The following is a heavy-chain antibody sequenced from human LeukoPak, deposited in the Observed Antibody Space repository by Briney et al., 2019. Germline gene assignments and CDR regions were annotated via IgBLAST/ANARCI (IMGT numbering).Heavy chain of an antibody. CDR2: IYPGDSDT. J-gene: IGHJ4*02. Sequence: GESLKLSCKGSGYSFSNHWIGWVRQKPGKGPEWMALIYPGDSDTKYSSSFQGQVTVSADKSTSTAYLQWRSLKASDTATYYCARHGCFGSGSCYFDYWAQGVLVTVSS. CDR1: GYSFSNHW. D-gene: IGHD3-10*01. CDR3: ARHGCFGSGSCYFDY. V-gene: IGHV5-51*01.